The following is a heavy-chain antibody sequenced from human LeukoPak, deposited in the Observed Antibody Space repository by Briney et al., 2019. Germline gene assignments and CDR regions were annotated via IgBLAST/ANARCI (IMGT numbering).Heavy chain of an antibody. V-gene: IGHV3-48*01. J-gene: IGHJ4*02. D-gene: IGHD5-18*01. CDR1: EFSVGSNY. Sequence: PGGSLRLSCAASEFSVGSNYMTWVRQAPGKGLEWVSYISRSDNTINYADSVKGRFTISRDNAKNSLYLQMNSLRADDTAVYYCARGYSYGATFDYWGQGTLVTVSS. CDR2: ISRSDNTI. CDR3: ARGYSYGATFDY.